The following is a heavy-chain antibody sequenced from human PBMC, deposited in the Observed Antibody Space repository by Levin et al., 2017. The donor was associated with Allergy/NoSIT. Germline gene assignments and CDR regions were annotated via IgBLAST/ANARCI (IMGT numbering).Heavy chain of an antibody. CDR1: GFTFSSYG. CDR3: AREFIRDCSGGSCYSGDAFDI. D-gene: IGHD2-15*01. J-gene: IGHJ3*02. Sequence: GGSLRLSCAASGFTFSSYGMHWVRQAPGKGLEWVAVIWYDGSNKYYADSVKGRFTISRDNSKNTLYLQMNSLRAEDTAVYYCAREFIRDCSGGSCYSGDAFDIWGQGTMVTVSS. CDR2: IWYDGSNK. V-gene: IGHV3-33*01.